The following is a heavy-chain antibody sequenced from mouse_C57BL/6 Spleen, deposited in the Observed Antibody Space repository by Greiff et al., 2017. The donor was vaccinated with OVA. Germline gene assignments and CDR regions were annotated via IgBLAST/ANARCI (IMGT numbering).Heavy chain of an antibody. CDR3: AKTITTVVAPGAMDY. V-gene: IGHV2-5*01. CDR2: ICRGGST. J-gene: IGHJ4*01. CDR1: GFSLTSYG. Sequence: QVQLQQSGPGLVQPSQSLSITCTVSGFSLTSYGVHWVRQSPGKGLEWLGVICRGGSTDYNAAFMSRLSITNDNSKSHDFFKMNSLQADDTAIYYCAKTITTVVAPGAMDYWGQGTSVTVSS. D-gene: IGHD1-1*01.